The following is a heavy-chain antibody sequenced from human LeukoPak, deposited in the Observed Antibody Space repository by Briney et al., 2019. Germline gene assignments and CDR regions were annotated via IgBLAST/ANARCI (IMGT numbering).Heavy chain of an antibody. CDR2: VSGSGDAT. V-gene: IGHV3-23*01. J-gene: IGHJ4*02. CDR3: AKGNTGSAYSAVDH. D-gene: IGHD2-15*01. CDR1: GFTFGSYA. Sequence: GGSLRLSCAASGFTFGSYALSWVRQAPGKGLEWVSTVSGSGDATYYADSVKGRITVSRDDSKNTLHLQMDSLRAEDTALYYCAKGNTGSAYSAVDHWGQGTLVTVSS.